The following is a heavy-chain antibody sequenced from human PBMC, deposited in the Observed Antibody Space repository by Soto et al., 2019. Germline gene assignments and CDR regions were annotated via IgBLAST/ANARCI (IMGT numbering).Heavy chain of an antibody. D-gene: IGHD2-15*01. CDR1: GFTLSSYS. Sequence: GGSLRLSCAASGFTLSSYSMNWVRQAPGKGLEWVSSVSSSSTYIYYADSVKGRFTISRDNAKNSLSLQMNSLRAEDTAVYYCARDVSYCRGGSCYSTYAFDMWGQGTMVTVSS. V-gene: IGHV3-21*01. J-gene: IGHJ3*02. CDR2: VSSSSTYI. CDR3: ARDVSYCRGGSCYSTYAFDM.